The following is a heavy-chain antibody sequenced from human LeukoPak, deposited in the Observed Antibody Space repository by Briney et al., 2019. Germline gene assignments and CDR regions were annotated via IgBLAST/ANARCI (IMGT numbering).Heavy chain of an antibody. J-gene: IGHJ5*02. CDR2: IYYSGST. CDR3: ARELPAAMPGWFDP. V-gene: IGHV4-31*03. D-gene: IGHD2-2*01. Sequence: SQTLSLTCTVSGGSISSGGYYWSWIRQRPGKGLEWIGYIYYSGSTYYNPSLKSRVTISVDTSKNQFSLKLSSVTAADTAVYYCARELPAAMPGWFDPWGQGTLVTVSS. CDR1: GGSISSGGYY.